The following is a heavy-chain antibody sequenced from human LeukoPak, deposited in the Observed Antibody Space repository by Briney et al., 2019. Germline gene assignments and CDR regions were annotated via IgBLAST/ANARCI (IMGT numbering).Heavy chain of an antibody. D-gene: IGHD3-22*01. V-gene: IGHV1-8*01. Sequence: ASVKVSCKASGYTFTSYDINWVRQATGQGFEWMGWMNPNSGNTGYAQKLQGRVTMTTDTSTNTAYMEVTSLRSDDTAVYYCARDKNNYYDSSGIFSRADYWGQGTLVTVSS. CDR3: ARDKNNYYDSSGIFSRADY. CDR1: GYTFTSYD. J-gene: IGHJ4*02. CDR2: MNPNSGNT.